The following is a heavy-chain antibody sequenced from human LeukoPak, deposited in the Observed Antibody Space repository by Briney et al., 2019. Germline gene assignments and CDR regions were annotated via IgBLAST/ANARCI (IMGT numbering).Heavy chain of an antibody. CDR2: INPSGTST. V-gene: IGHV1-46*01. D-gene: IGHD3-22*01. J-gene: IGHJ3*02. CDR1: GDTFTSYY. CDR3: ARGRHYYDSSDYYYEGDAFDI. Sequence: GASVKVSCKACGDTFTSYYMHWVRQAPGQGLECMGVINPSGTSTSYAQKFQGRVTMTRDMSTSTVYMELSSLRSEDTAVYYCARGRHYYDSSDYYYEGDAFDIWGQGTMVTVSS.